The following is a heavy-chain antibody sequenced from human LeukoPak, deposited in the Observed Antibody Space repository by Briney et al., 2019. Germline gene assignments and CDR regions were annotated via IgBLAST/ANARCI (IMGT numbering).Heavy chain of an antibody. CDR2: IYYSGST. CDR3: AKGSSGYEH. V-gene: IGHV4-59*01. Sequence: SETLSLTCTVSGGSISSYYWSWIRQPPGKGLEWIGYIYYSGSTNYNPSLKSRVTISVDTSKNQFSLKLSSVTAADTAVYYCAKGSSGYEHWGQGTLVTVSS. CDR1: GGSISSYY. J-gene: IGHJ1*01. D-gene: IGHD3-22*01.